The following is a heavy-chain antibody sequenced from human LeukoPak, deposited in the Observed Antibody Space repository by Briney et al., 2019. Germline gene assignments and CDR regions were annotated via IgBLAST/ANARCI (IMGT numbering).Heavy chain of an antibody. D-gene: IGHD1-26*01. CDR2: ISAYNGNT. V-gene: IGHV1-18*01. Sequence: ASVKVSCKASGYTFTSYGISWVRQAPGQGLEWMGWISAYNGNTNYAQKLQGRVTMTTDTSTSTAYMELRSLRSDDTAVYYCARDPFIVGASTEAFDIWGQGTMVTVSS. CDR1: GYTFTSYG. CDR3: ARDPFIVGASTEAFDI. J-gene: IGHJ3*02.